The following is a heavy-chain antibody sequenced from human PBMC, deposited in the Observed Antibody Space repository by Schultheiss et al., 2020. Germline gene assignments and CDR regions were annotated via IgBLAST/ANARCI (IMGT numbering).Heavy chain of an antibody. J-gene: IGHJ5*02. CDR1: GDSIRRGDYF. Sequence: QTLSLTCIVSGDSIRRGDYFWSWVRQLPGTGLEWIGYISSTGNTHYNPSLKTRVTISADTSKNQFSLKLTSVTAADTALYYCARGTVMVAATTYNWFDPWGQGALVTVSS. CDR2: ISSTGNT. V-gene: IGHV4-30-4*01. D-gene: IGHD2-21*02. CDR3: ARGTVMVAATTYNWFDP.